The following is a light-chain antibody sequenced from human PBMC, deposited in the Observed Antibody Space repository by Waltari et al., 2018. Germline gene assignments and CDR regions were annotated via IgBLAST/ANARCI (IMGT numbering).Light chain of an antibody. CDR2: DDS. Sequence: SYVLTTPPSVSVAPGKTARITCGGNNIGRKSLHWYQQKPGQAPVLVVYDDSDRPSGIPERFSGSNSGNTATLTISRVEAGDEADYYCQVWDSSSDHYVFGTGTKVTVL. CDR1: NIGRKS. V-gene: IGLV3-21*03. J-gene: IGLJ1*01. CDR3: QVWDSSSDHYV.